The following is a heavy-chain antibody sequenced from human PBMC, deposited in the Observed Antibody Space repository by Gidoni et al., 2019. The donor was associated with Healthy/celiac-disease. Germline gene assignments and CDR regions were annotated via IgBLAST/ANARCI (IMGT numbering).Heavy chain of an antibody. Sequence: QVQLQQWGAGLLKPSATLSLTCAVYGGSFSGYYWSWIRQPPGKGLEWIGEINHSGSTNYNPSLKSRVTTSVDTSKNQFSLKLSSVTAADTAVYYCARGGVGVVPAAQRDYWGQGTLVTVSS. CDR3: ARGGVGVVPAAQRDY. V-gene: IGHV4-34*01. CDR1: GGSFSGYY. D-gene: IGHD2-2*01. CDR2: INHSGST. J-gene: IGHJ4*02.